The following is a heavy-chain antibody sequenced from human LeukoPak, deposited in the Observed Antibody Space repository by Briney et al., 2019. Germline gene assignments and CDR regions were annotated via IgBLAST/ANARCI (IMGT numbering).Heavy chain of an antibody. CDR1: GFTSSSYS. J-gene: IGHJ4*02. CDR3: ARDPGTSLDY. D-gene: IGHD1-1*01. CDR2: ISSSSSYI. V-gene: IGHV3-21*01. Sequence: GSLRLSCAASGFTSSSYSMNWVRQAPWKGLEWVSSISSSSSYIYYADSVKGRFTISRDNAKNSLYLQMNSLRAEDTAVYYCARDPGTSLDYWGQGTLVTVSS.